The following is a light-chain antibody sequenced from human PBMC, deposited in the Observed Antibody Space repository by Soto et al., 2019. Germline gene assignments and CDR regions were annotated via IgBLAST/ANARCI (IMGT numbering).Light chain of an antibody. J-gene: IGLJ1*01. CDR1: SSNVGGYDY. CDR2: EVT. CDR3: QSYDSTLSASYL. Sequence: QSALTQPASVSGSPGQSITISCTGTSSNVGGYDYVSWYQQHPGTAPRLIIFEVTNRPSGVSNRFSGSLTISGLQAEDEGDYYCQSYDSTLSASYLFGNGKKLTV. V-gene: IGLV2-14*01.